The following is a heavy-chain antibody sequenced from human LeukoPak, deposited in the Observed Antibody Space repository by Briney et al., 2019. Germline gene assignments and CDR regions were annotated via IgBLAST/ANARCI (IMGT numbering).Heavy chain of an antibody. D-gene: IGHD3-10*01. CDR3: ARQARITMVRGVPYYYMDV. J-gene: IGHJ6*03. CDR1: GYSFTSYW. CDR2: IYPGDSDT. Sequence: LGESLKISCKGSGYSFTSYWIGWGRQMPGKDLEWMGRIYPGDSDTRYSPSFQGQVTISDDKSISTAYLQWSSLKASDTAMYYCARQARITMVRGVPYYYMDVWGKGTTVTVSS. V-gene: IGHV5-51*01.